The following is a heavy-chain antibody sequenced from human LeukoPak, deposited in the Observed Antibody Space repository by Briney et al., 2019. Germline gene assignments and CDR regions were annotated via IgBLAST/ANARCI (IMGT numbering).Heavy chain of an antibody. D-gene: IGHD1-26*01. CDR2: INPNSGGT. J-gene: IGHJ4*02. Sequence: ASVKVSCKASGYTFTGYYMHWVRQAPGQGLEWMGWINPNSGGTNYAQKFQGGVTMTRDTSISTAYMELSRLRSDDTAVYYCARVRAGSYVAFDYWGQGTLVTVSS. CDR3: ARVRAGSYVAFDY. CDR1: GYTFTGYY. V-gene: IGHV1-2*02.